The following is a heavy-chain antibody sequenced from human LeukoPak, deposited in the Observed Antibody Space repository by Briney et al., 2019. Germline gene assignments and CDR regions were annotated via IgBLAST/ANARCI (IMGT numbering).Heavy chain of an antibody. CDR1: GFTFSSYA. CDR3: AREESSKDDAFDI. J-gene: IGHJ3*02. Sequence: GGSLRLSCAASGFTFSSYAMHWVRQAPGKGLEGVAVISYDGSNKYYADSVKGRFTISRDNSKNTLYLQMNSLRAEDTAVYYCAREESSKDDAFDIWGQGTMVTVSS. D-gene: IGHD2-2*01. CDR2: ISYDGSNK. V-gene: IGHV3-30-3*01.